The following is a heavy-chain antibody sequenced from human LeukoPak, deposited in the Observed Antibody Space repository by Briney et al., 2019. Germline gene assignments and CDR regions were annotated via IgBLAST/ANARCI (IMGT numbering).Heavy chain of an antibody. D-gene: IGHD6-19*01. J-gene: IGHJ4*02. Sequence: ASVKVSCKASGYTFTGYYVHWVRQAPGQGLEWRGWINPNSGVTNFAQMFQGRVTMTRDTSISTAYMELSRLRLDDTAVYYCTIAVASTSAYFDYWGQGTLVTVSS. CDR1: GYTFTGYY. CDR3: TIAVASTSAYFDY. CDR2: INPNSGVT. V-gene: IGHV1-2*02.